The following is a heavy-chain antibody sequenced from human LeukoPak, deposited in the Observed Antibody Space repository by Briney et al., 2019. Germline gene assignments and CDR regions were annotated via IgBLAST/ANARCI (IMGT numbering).Heavy chain of an antibody. V-gene: IGHV3-20*04. Sequence: GGSLRLSCAASGFTFDDYGMSWVRQAPGKGLEWVSGINWNGGSTGYADSVKGRFTISRDNSKNTLYLQMNSLRAEDTAVYYCAKDSSAYYDILTGYYTNWFDPWGQGTLVTVSS. CDR3: AKDSSAYYDILTGYYTNWFDP. CDR2: INWNGGST. D-gene: IGHD3-9*01. J-gene: IGHJ5*02. CDR1: GFTFDDYG.